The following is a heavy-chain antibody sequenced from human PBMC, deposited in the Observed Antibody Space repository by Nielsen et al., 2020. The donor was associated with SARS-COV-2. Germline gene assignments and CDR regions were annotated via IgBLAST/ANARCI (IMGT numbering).Heavy chain of an antibody. J-gene: IGHJ2*01. CDR1: GFTFGDYA. D-gene: IGHD3-10*01. CDR3: TRDGVWFGADL. CDR2: TRSKAYGGTT. Sequence: GESLKISCTASGFTFGDYAMSWFRQAPGKGLEWVGFTRSKAYGGTTEYAASVKGRFTISRDDSKSIAYLQMNSLKTEDTAVYYCTRDGVWFGADLWGRGTLVTVSS. V-gene: IGHV3-49*03.